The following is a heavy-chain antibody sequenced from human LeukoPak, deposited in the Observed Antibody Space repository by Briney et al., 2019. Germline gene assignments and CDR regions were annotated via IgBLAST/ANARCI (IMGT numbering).Heavy chain of an antibody. V-gene: IGHV3-21*01. CDR1: GFTFSSYS. J-gene: IGHJ4*02. CDR2: ISSSSSYI. CDR3: ARESITSSRNFDY. D-gene: IGHD6-6*01. Sequence: GGSLRLSCAASGFTFSSYSMNWVRQAPGKGLEWVSSISSSSSYIYYADSVKGRFTISRDNAKNSLYLQMNSLRAGDTAVYYCARESITSSRNFDYWGQGTLVTVSS.